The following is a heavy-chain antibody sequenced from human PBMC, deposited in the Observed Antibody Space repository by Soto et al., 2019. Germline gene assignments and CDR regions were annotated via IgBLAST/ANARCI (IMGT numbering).Heavy chain of an antibody. V-gene: IGHV1-58*01. Sequence: QMQLVQSGPEVKKPGTSVKVSCKASGFTFTSSAVQWVRQARGQRLEWIGWIVVGSGNTNYAQKFQERVTITRDMSTSTAYMELSSLRSEDTAVYYRAAELPSIAAAGTNWFDPWGQGTLFTVSS. D-gene: IGHD6-13*01. CDR1: GFTFTSSA. CDR3: AAELPSIAAAGTNWFDP. CDR2: IVVGSGNT. J-gene: IGHJ5*02.